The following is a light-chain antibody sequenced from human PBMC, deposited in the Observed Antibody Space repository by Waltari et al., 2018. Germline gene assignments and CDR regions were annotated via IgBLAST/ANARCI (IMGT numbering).Light chain of an antibody. CDR2: AAS. J-gene: IGKJ1*01. V-gene: IGKV1-6*01. Sequence: AIQMTQSPSSLSASVGDRVPITCRASQGIRNDLGWYQQKPGKAPKLLISAASTLQSGVPSRFSGSGSGTEFTLTISSLQPEDFATYYCLQDYIYPWTFGQGTKVEIQ. CDR3: LQDYIYPWT. CDR1: QGIRND.